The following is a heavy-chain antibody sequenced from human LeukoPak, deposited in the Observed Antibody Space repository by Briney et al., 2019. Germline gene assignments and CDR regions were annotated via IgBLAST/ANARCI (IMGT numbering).Heavy chain of an antibody. Sequence: GGSLRLSCAASGFTFDDYGMSWVRQAPGKGLEWVSSISSSSSYIYYADSVKGRFTISRDNAKNSLYLQMNSLRAEDTAVYYCAREAREGHFDYWGQGTLVTVSS. CDR1: GFTFDDYG. CDR2: ISSSSSYI. J-gene: IGHJ4*02. CDR3: AREAREGHFDY. V-gene: IGHV3-21*01. D-gene: IGHD1-26*01.